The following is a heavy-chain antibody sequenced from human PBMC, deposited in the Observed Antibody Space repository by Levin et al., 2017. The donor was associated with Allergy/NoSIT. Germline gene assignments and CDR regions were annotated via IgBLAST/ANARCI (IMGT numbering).Heavy chain of an antibody. V-gene: IGHV3-33*08. J-gene: IGHJ4*02. CDR1: GFTFGDYG. CDR3: ARANGNWDFSAAGPNFDS. D-gene: IGHD1-7*01. CDR2: IWYNGNNI. Sequence: GGSLRLSCEASGFTFGDYGMHWVRQVPGEGLQWVSVIWYNGNNIFYADSVKGRFTISRDNSRDTVYLQMDSLRAEDTGGYYWARANGNWDFSAAGPNFDSWGQGALVPVSS.